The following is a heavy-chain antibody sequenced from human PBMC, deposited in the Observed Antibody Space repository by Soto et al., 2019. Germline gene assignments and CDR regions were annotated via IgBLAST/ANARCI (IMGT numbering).Heavy chain of an antibody. Sequence: SVKVSCKASGFTFTSSAVQWVRQARGQRLEWIGWIVVGSGNTNYAQKFQERVTITRDMSTSTAYMELSSLRSEDTAVYYCASGEADYDFWSGSPSPTYFDYWGQGTLVTVSS. D-gene: IGHD3-3*01. J-gene: IGHJ4*02. CDR1: GFTFTSSA. V-gene: IGHV1-58*01. CDR2: IVVGSGNT. CDR3: ASGEADYDFWSGSPSPTYFDY.